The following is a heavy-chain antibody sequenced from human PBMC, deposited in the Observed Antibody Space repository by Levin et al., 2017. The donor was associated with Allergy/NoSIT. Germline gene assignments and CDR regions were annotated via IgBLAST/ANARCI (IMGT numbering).Heavy chain of an antibody. CDR2: ISSSGSTI. J-gene: IGHJ4*02. Sequence: GGSLRLSCAASGFTFSDYYMSWIRQAPGKGLEWVSYISSSGSTIYYADSVKGRFTISRDNAKNSLYLQMNSLRAEDTVVYYCARDSLYNDFWSGYQGWGQGTLVTVSS. D-gene: IGHD3-3*01. CDR3: ARDSLYNDFWSGYQG. V-gene: IGHV3-11*01. CDR1: GFTFSDYY.